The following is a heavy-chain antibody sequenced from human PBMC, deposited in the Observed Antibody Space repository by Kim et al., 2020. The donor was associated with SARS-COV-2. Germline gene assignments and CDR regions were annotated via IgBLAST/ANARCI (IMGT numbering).Heavy chain of an antibody. V-gene: IGHV4-30-2*05. J-gene: IGHJ4*02. D-gene: IGHD3-10*01. Sequence: LKSRITISVDTSKNQFSLKLSSVPAADTAVYYCARGSRSDYYGSGSLYDYWGQGTLVTVSS. CDR3: ARGSRSDYYGSGSLYDY.